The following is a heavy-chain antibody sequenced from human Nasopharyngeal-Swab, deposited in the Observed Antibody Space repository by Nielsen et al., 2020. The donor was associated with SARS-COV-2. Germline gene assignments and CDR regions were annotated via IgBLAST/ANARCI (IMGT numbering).Heavy chain of an antibody. CDR1: GFTFDNYT. V-gene: IGHV3-9*01. CDR2: ISRNSGSI. Sequence: GQSLRLSCAASGFTFDNYTMHWVRQAPGKGLEWVSGISRNSGSIGYADSVKGRVTISRDNAKNSLYLQMNSLRAEDTAWYYCAKVQPAVPGQGAFDYWGQGTLVTVSS. D-gene: IGHD1-1*01. CDR3: AKVQPAVPGQGAFDY. J-gene: IGHJ4*02.